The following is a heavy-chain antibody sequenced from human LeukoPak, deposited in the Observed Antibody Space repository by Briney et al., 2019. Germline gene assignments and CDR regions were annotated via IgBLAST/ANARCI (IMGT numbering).Heavy chain of an antibody. CDR3: ARGLYYDFWSGWISSTGSAGNWFDP. CDR1: GGSISSYY. V-gene: IGHV4-59*12. CDR2: IYYSGST. Sequence: SETLSLTCTVSGGSISSYYWSWIRQPPGKGLEWIGYIYYSGSTNYNPSLKSRVTISVDTSKNQFSLKLSSVTAADTAVYYCARGLYYDFWSGWISSTGSAGNWFDPWGQGTLVTVSS. J-gene: IGHJ5*02. D-gene: IGHD3-3*01.